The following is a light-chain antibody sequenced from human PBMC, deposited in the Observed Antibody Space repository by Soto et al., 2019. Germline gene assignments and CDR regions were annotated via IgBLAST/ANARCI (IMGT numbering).Light chain of an antibody. CDR3: GTWDSSLSVYV. J-gene: IGLJ1*01. CDR2: EDN. Sequence: QSVLTQPPSVSAAPGQKVTISCSRSSSNIGKNYVSWYQQVPKTAPTLLIYEDNKRRSGIPDRFSGSKSGTSATLGITGLQTGDEADYYCGTWDSSLSVYVFGTGTKVTVL. V-gene: IGLV1-51*02. CDR1: SSNIGKNY.